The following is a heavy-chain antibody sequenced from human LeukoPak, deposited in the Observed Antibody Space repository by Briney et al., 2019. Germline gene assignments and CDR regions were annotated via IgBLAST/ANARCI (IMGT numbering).Heavy chain of an antibody. J-gene: IGHJ4*02. CDR1: GGSISSYY. CDR3: VRDLAGAGYADLGC. D-gene: IGHD6-19*01. V-gene: IGHV4-59*01. CDR2: IYYSGST. Sequence: SETLSLTCTVSGGSISSYYWSWIRQPPGKGLEWIGYIYYSGSTNYNPSLKSRVTISVDTSKNQFSLKLSSVTAADTAVYYCVRDLAGAGYADLGCWGQGTLVTVSS.